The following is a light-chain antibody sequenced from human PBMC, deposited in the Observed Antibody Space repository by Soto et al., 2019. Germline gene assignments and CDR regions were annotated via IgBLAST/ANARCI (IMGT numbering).Light chain of an antibody. CDR2: GAS. CDR1: QSVRSSY. V-gene: IGKV3-20*01. Sequence: EIVLTQSPGTLSLSPGERATLSCRASQSVRSSYLAWYQQKPGQAPRLLIYGASNRATGIPDRFSGSGSGTDSTLTISRLEPEDFAVYYCQQYGSSAWTFGQGTKVEIK. J-gene: IGKJ1*01. CDR3: QQYGSSAWT.